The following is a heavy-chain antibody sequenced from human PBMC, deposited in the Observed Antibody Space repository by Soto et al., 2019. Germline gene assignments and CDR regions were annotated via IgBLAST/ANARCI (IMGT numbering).Heavy chain of an antibody. V-gene: IGHV1-18*01. CDR3: VMVDNYVTPTPQDV. D-gene: IGHD3-16*01. J-gene: IGHJ6*02. CDR1: GYIFVNYG. CDR2: ISAYTGNT. Sequence: QVQLVQSGDEVKKPGASVKVSCKASGYIFVNYGIAWVRQAPGQGLEWMGWISAYTGNTHSATKVQGRLTMTTDTSTSTAYRDLGSLTSDDTAVYYCVMVDNYVTPTPQDVWGQGTTVTVSS.